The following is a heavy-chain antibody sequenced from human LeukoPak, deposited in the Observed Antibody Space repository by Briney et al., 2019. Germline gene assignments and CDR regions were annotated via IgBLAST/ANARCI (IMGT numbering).Heavy chain of an antibody. CDR1: GFTFSSYW. CDR2: IKQDGSEK. D-gene: IGHD3-3*01. Sequence: GGSLRLSCAASGFTFSSYWMSWVRQAPGKGLEWVANIKQDGSEKYYVDSVKGRFTISRDNAENSLYLQMNSLRAEDTAVYYCAREHNDFWSGYFDYWGQGTLVTVSS. J-gene: IGHJ4*02. V-gene: IGHV3-7*01. CDR3: AREHNDFWSGYFDY.